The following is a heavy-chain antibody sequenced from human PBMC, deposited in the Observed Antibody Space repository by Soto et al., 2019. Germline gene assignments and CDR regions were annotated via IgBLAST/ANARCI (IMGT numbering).Heavy chain of an antibody. CDR2: ISAYNGNT. CDR3: AREGYYDSSGYPIYAFDI. Sequence: ASVKVSCKASGYTFTSYGISWVRQAPGQGLEWTGWISAYNGNTNYAQKLQGRVTMTTDTSTSTAYMELRSLRSDDTAVYYCAREGYYDSSGYPIYAFDIWGQGTMVTVSS. D-gene: IGHD3-22*01. J-gene: IGHJ3*02. V-gene: IGHV1-18*04. CDR1: GYTFTSYG.